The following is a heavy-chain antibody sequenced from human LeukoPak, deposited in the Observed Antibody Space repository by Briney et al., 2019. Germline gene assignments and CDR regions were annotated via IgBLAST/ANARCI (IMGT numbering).Heavy chain of an antibody. D-gene: IGHD5-12*01. CDR1: GFTFSSYA. CDR2: ISGSGSSA. J-gene: IGHJ4*02. Sequence: SGGSLRLSCAASGFTFSSYAMTWVRQAPGEGLQWVSDISGSGSSAYYADSVRGRFTISRDNSKNTLYLQMNSLRAEDTAVYYCAKDRGFSGYDQNFFDYWGQGTLVTVSS. V-gene: IGHV3-23*01. CDR3: AKDRGFSGYDQNFFDY.